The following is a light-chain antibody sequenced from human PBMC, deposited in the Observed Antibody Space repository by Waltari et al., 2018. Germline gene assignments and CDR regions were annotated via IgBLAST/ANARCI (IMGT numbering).Light chain of an antibody. V-gene: IGKV3-15*01. CDR2: DAS. CDR1: QSVSSN. J-gene: IGKJ5*01. CDR3: QHYDNWPVT. Sequence: EIVMTQSPATLSVSPGERATISCRASQSVSSNFAWYQQKPGQAPRLLIYDASTRATRIPARCSGSGSGTESTLTISSLQSEDFAVYYCQHYDNWPVTFGQGTRLEIK.